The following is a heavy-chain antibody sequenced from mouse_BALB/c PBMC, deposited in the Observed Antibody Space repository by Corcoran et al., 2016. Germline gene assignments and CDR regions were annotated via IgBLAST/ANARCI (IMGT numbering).Heavy chain of an antibody. CDR2: ISYDGSN. D-gene: IGHD2-1*01. J-gene: IGHJ1*01. Sequence: DVQLQESGPGLVKPSQSLSLTCSVTGYSITSGYYWNCIRQFPGNKLEWMGYISYDGSNNYNPSLKNRISITRDTSKNQFFLKLNSVTTEDTATYYCASGNYWYFDVWGAGTTVTVSS. CDR3: ASGNYWYFDV. CDR1: GYSITSGYY. V-gene: IGHV3-6*02.